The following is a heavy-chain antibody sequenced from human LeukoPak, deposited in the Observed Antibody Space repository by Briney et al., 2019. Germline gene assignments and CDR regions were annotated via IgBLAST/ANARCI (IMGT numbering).Heavy chain of an antibody. CDR1: KFTFSSYS. CDR2: ISSSGTYI. CDR3: ARDLSYYDILTGPDY. V-gene: IGHV3-21*01. D-gene: IGHD3-9*01. Sequence: PGGSLRLSCAASKFTFSSYSMNWVRQAPGKGLEWVSSISSSGTYISYAESVKGRFTISRDDAKNSLYLQMNSLRAEDTAVYYCARDLSYYDILTGPDYWGQGTLVTVSS. J-gene: IGHJ4*02.